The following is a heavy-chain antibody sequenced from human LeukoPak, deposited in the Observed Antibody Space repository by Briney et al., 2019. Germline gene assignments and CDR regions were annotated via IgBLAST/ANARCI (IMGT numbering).Heavy chain of an antibody. CDR1: GFTFSNYW. V-gene: IGHV3-7*01. J-gene: IGHJ6*03. CDR2: IKQDGSEK. CDR3: ARDNGVVHGVYYMDI. Sequence: GGSLRLSCAASGFTFSNYWMTWVRQAPGKGLEWVADIKQDGSEKLYVKSVRGRFTISRDNAKMSLFLQMNSLRAEDTAVYYCARDNGVVHGVYYMDIWGKGTTVTVS. D-gene: IGHD3-3*01.